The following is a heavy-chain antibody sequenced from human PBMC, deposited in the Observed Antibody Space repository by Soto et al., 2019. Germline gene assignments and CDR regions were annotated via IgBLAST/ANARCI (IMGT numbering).Heavy chain of an antibody. CDR3: ARDHYYGSGSYNYFDY. CDR1: GYTFTKYA. CDR2: INAGNGNT. Sequence: ASVKVSCKASGYTFTKYAMHWVRQAPGQRLEWMGWINAGNGNTKYSLRFQGRVTITRDTSASTAYMELSSLRSEDTAVYYCARDHYYGSGSYNYFDYWGQGTLVTVS. D-gene: IGHD3-10*01. J-gene: IGHJ4*02. V-gene: IGHV1-3*01.